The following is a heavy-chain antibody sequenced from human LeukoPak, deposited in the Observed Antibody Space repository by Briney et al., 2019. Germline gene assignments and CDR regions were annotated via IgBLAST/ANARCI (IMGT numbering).Heavy chain of an antibody. CDR3: ARVHPTYNWNYDFDY. D-gene: IGHD1-7*01. CDR2: INPNSGGT. Sequence: ASVKVSCKASGYSFTGYYMHWVRQAPGQGLEWMGWINPNSGGTNYAQKFQGRVTMTRDTSISTAYMELSRLRSDDTAVFYCARVHPTYNWNYDFDYWGQGTLVTVSS. J-gene: IGHJ4*02. CDR1: GYSFTGYY. V-gene: IGHV1-2*02.